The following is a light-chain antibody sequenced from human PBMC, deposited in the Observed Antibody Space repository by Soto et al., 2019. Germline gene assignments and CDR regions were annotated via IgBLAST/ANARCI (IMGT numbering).Light chain of an antibody. Sequence: EIVMTQSPATLSVSPGERATLSCRASQSVSSNLAWYQQKPGQAPRLLIYGASTRPTGIPARFRGSGSGTEFTLTINSLQSEDFAVYYCQQYNKWPRTFGQGTKVEIK. J-gene: IGKJ1*01. V-gene: IGKV3-15*01. CDR2: GAS. CDR1: QSVSSN. CDR3: QQYNKWPRT.